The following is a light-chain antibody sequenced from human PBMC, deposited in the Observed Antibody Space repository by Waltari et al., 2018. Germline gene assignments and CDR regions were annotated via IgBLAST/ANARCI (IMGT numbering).Light chain of an antibody. Sequence: IVMTQSPDSLAVSLGERATIHCKSSQSVFYRSNKKNYLAWYQHKPGQPPKLLVSWSSTRESGVPDRFSGSGSGTDFTLTISSLQAEDVAVYYCHQYYVLPFTFGPGTKVEI. CDR3: HQYYVLPFT. CDR2: WSS. V-gene: IGKV4-1*01. J-gene: IGKJ3*01. CDR1: QSVFYRSNKKNY.